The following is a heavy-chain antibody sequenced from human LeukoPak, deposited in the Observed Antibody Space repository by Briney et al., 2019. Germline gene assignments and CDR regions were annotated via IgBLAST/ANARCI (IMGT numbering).Heavy chain of an antibody. CDR2: ISYDIYSK. CDR1: GFTFTSSS. V-gene: IGHV3-30*04. CDR3: ARDAWSVRSYFDY. D-gene: IGHD2-8*01. J-gene: IGHJ4*02. Sequence: GGSLRLSCAASGFTFTSSSMHWVRQAPGKGLEWVAVISYDIYSKYYADSVRGRFTISRDNSENTLYLQMNSLRGEDTTVHYCARDAWSVRSYFDYWGQGTLVTVSS.